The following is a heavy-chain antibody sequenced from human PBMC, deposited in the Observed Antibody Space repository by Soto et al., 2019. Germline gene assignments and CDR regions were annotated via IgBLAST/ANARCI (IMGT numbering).Heavy chain of an antibody. D-gene: IGHD1-26*01. J-gene: IGHJ3*02. CDR1: GYTFTSYY. V-gene: IGHV1-46*01. Sequence: VASVKVSCKASGYTFTSYYMHWVRQAPGQGLEWMGIINPSGGSTSYAQKFQGRVTMTRDTSTSTVYMELSSLRSEDTAVYYCARALIVGATHDAFDIWGQGTMVTVSS. CDR2: INPSGGST. CDR3: ARALIVGATHDAFDI.